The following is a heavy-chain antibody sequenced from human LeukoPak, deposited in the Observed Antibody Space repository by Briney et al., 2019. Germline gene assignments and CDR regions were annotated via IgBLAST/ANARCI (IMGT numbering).Heavy chain of an antibody. J-gene: IGHJ3*02. V-gene: IGHV1-2*02. CDR2: INPNSGVA. CDR1: GYTFTDYY. D-gene: IGHD1-1*01. CDR3: ARDDWNDLRAFDI. Sequence: ASVKVSCKTSGYTFTDYYLHWVRQAPGQGLEWMGWINPNSGVANYAQKFQGRVTMTRDTSISTAYMELSRLRSDDTAVYYCARDDWNDLRAFDIWGQGTMVTVSS.